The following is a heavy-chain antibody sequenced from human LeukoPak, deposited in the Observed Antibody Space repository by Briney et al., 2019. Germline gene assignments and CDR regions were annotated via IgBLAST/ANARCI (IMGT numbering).Heavy chain of an antibody. CDR3: AGSSAMVRLFDY. CDR2: IYYSGST. CDR1: GGSVSSSSYY. Sequence: SETLSLTCTVSGGSVSSSSYYWGWIRQPPGKGLEWIGSIYYSGSTYYNPSLKGRVTISVDTSKNQFSLKLSSVTAADTAVYYCAGSSAMVRLFDYWGQGTLVTVSS. V-gene: IGHV4-39*01. D-gene: IGHD5-18*01. J-gene: IGHJ4*02.